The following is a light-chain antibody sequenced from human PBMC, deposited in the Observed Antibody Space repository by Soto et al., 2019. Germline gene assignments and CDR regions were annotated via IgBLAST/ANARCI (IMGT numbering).Light chain of an antibody. J-gene: IGKJ4*01. Sequence: GMTKTTTTLSVSPGERATLSCRPSQTVIDNLAWYQQKPGQAPRLLIYGASTRATGIPARFSGSGFGTEFTLNIDTLQSEDFAVYYCQQYDIWPLTFGGRTKVDI. CDR1: QTVIDN. CDR2: GAS. V-gene: IGKV3D-15*01. CDR3: QQYDIWPLT.